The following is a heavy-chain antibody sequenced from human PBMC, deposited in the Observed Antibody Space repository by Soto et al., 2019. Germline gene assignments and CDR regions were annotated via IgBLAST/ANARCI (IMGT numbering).Heavy chain of an antibody. CDR2: IKQDGSAM. CDR3: AAWITICWSA. CDR1: GFIFSSYW. D-gene: IGHD5-12*01. Sequence: DVQLVESGGGLVQPGGSLRLSCVGSGFIFSSYWMNWVRQSTGKGLECVANIKQDGSAMYYVDSVKGRFTISRDNAKNSLYLQMNSLRVEDTAVYFCAAWITICWSAWGQGTLVTVSS. J-gene: IGHJ5*02. V-gene: IGHV3-7*05.